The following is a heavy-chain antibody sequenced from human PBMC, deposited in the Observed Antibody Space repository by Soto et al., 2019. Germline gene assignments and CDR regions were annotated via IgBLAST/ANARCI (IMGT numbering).Heavy chain of an antibody. J-gene: IGHJ4*02. CDR1: GGSVSSGDYY. V-gene: IGHV4-30-4*01. Sequence: QVQLRESGPGLLKPSQTLSLTCSVSGGSVSSGDYYWTWIRQSPGKGLEWIAYFSHGGNTYYSPSLTSRVTVSFNMPKQQFSLRLISVTAADTATYYCAVNGGNYNFDNWGQGTLVTVSS. CDR2: FSHGGNT. D-gene: IGHD1-26*01. CDR3: AVNGGNYNFDN.